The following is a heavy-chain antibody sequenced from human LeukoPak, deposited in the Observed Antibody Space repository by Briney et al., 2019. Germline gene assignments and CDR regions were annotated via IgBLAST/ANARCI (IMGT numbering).Heavy chain of an antibody. CDR3: ARDRGLDYYDSSGMAFDI. CDR2: IYSGGST. CDR1: GFTVSSNY. V-gene: IGHV3-53*01. Sequence: GGSLRLSCAASGFTVSSNYMSWVRQAPGKGLEWVSVIYSGGSTYYADSVKGRFTISRDNSKNTLYLQMNSLRAEDTAVYYCARDRGLDYYDSSGMAFDIWGQGTMVTVSS. J-gene: IGHJ3*02. D-gene: IGHD3-22*01.